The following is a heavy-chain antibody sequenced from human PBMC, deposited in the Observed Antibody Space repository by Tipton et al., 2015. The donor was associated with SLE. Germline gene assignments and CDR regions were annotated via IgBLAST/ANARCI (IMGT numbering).Heavy chain of an antibody. CDR2: INHSGST. D-gene: IGHD7-27*01. Sequence: TLSLTCAVSGGSISSGGYYWSWIRQPPGKGLEWIGEINHSGSTNYNPSLKSRVTISVDTSKNQFSLKLSSVTAADTAVYYCARAQLGIRGIDYWGQGTLVTVSS. CDR3: ARAQLGIRGIDY. V-gene: IGHV4-61*08. CDR1: GGSISSGGYY. J-gene: IGHJ4*02.